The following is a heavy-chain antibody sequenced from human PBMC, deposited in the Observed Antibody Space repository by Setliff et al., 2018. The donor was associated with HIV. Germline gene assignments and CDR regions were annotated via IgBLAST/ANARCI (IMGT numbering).Heavy chain of an antibody. V-gene: IGHV3-7*01. CDR1: GFTFSGSW. CDR2: IKQDGSEK. D-gene: IGHD3-10*01. CDR3: ARGAYGSGSYEINF. J-gene: IGHJ4*02. Sequence: GGSLRLSCAASGFTFSGSWMNWVRQAPGKGLEWVANIKQDGSEKHYVGSLEGRFTVSRDNRKKSLYLQMNSLRAEDTAVYYCARGAYGSGSYEINFWGQGTLVTVSS.